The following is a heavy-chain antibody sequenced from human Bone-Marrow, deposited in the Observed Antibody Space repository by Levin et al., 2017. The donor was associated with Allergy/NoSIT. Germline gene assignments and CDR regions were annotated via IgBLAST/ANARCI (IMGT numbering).Heavy chain of an antibody. D-gene: IGHD6-13*01. J-gene: IGHJ5*01. V-gene: IGHV1-2*02. CDR1: GYTFTGYC. CDR2: INPNSGGT. CDR3: ARGLRPGYSSSWFDS. Sequence: GESLKISCKASGYTFTGYCMHWVRQAPGQGLEWMGWINPNSGGTNYAQKFQGRVTMTRDTSITTAYMELSSLRSDDTAVYYCARGLRPGYSSSWFDSWGQGTLFTVSS.